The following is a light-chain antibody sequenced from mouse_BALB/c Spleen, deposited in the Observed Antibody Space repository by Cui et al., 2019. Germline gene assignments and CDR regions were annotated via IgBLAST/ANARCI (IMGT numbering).Light chain of an antibody. CDR3: QQWSSYT. V-gene: IGKV4-55*01. CDR2: DTY. CDR1: SSVSY. J-gene: IGKJ2*01. Sequence: QIVLTQSPAIMSASPGEKVTMTCSASSSVSYMYWYQQKPGSSPRLLVYDTYSLASGVPVRFSGSGSGTSYSLTIGRMEAEDAATYYCQQWSSYTFGGGTKLEIK.